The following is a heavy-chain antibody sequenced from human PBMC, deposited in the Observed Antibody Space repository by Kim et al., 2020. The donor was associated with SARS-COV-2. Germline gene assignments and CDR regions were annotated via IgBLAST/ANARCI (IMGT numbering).Heavy chain of an antibody. CDR3: ASTGRREQQLVLGH. D-gene: IGHD6-13*01. CDR1: GGSISSGGYY. Sequence: SETLSLTCTVSGGSISSGGYYWSWIRQHPGKGLEWIGYIYYSGSTYYNPSLKSRVTISVDTSKNQFSLKLSSVTAADTAVYYCASTGRREQQLVLGHWGQGTLVTVSS. CDR2: IYYSGST. V-gene: IGHV4-31*03. J-gene: IGHJ4*02.